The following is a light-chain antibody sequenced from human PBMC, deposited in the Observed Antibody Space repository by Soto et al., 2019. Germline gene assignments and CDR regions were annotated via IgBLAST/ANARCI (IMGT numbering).Light chain of an antibody. CDR1: SSDIGGYKY. CDR3: TSYSRYRVLV. J-gene: IGLJ3*02. V-gene: IGLV2-14*01. CDR2: EVS. Sequence: QSVLTQPASVSGSLGQSITISCTGTSSDIGGYKYVSWYQQHPGKAPKLIIFEVSNRPSGVSDRVSGSNSGNTASLTISGLQAEDEADYYCTSYSRYRVLVFGGGTKVTVL.